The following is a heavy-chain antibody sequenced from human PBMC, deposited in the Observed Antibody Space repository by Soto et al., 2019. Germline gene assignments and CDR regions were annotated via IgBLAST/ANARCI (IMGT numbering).Heavy chain of an antibody. CDR2: ISNDGYSK. V-gene: IGHV3-30*03. J-gene: IGHJ5*02. CDR1: GFTFNNYG. Sequence: QVQLVESGGGVVQPGRSLRLSCTASGFTFNNYGIHWVRQAPGKGLEWVALISNDGYSKYYADSVKGRFTISRDNSKNLLYLQMNSLTTEDTAVYYGARGCGGGYDLCGSWGQETLVTVSS. D-gene: IGHD5-12*01. CDR3: ARGCGGGYDLCGS.